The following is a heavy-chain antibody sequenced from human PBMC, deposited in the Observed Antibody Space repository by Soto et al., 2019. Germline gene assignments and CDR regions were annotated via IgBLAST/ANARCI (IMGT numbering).Heavy chain of an antibody. Sequence: EVQLVESGGGLVQPGGSLRLSCAASGFTFSNYWMSWVRLAPGKGLEWVAKIKQDGSETYYVDSVKGRFTISRDNAKNSLFLQMNSLGAEDTAVYYCARECDFWSGCSLDYWGQGTLVTVSS. D-gene: IGHD3-3*01. V-gene: IGHV3-7*01. CDR1: GFTFSNYW. CDR3: ARECDFWSGCSLDY. J-gene: IGHJ4*02. CDR2: IKQDGSET.